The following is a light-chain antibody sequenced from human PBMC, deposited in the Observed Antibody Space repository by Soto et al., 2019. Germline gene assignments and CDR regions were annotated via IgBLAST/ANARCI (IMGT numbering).Light chain of an antibody. CDR1: SSNIGGGYD. CDR3: QSYDSSLSGYV. CDR2: ANS. V-gene: IGLV1-40*01. Sequence: QSVLTQPPSVSGAPGQRVTISCTGSSSNIGGGYDVHWYQQLPGTAPKLLIYANSNRPSGVPDRFSGSKSGTSASLAITGLQAEDEADYYCQSYDSSLSGYVFGTGTKVTVL. J-gene: IGLJ1*01.